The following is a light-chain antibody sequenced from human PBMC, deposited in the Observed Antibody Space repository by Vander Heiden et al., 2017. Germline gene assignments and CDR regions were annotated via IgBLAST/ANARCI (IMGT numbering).Light chain of an antibody. CDR2: YAT. V-gene: IGKV1-13*02. Sequence: AIQVTQSLSALPTSVGARVTITCRASQGITSALAWYQQKPGKRPELLIYYATSLETGVPLRFSGSGSGTDFTLTISSLQPEDAATYFCQQFSIYPRTFGQGTKLEIK. J-gene: IGKJ2*01. CDR1: QGITSA. CDR3: QQFSIYPRT.